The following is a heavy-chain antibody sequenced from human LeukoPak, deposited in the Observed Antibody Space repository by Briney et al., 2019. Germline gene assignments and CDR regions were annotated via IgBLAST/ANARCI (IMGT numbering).Heavy chain of an antibody. J-gene: IGHJ4*02. Sequence: PGGSLRLSCAASGFTFSSYAMSWVRQAPGKGLEWVSGISGSGGSTYYADSMKGRFTISRDNSKNTLYLQMNSLRADDTAVYYCAKRLVEATTSSYDCWGQGTLVTVSS. CDR3: AKRLVEATTSSYDC. V-gene: IGHV3-23*01. D-gene: IGHD1-26*01. CDR2: ISGSGGST. CDR1: GFTFSSYA.